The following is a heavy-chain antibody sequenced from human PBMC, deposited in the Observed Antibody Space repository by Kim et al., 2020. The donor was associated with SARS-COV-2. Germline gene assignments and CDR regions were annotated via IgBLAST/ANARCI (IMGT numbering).Heavy chain of an antibody. CDR1: GFTFSNEG. D-gene: IGHD6-6*01. CDR3: AKHGGSSSRPYYFDY. V-gene: IGHV3-23*05. J-gene: IGHJ4*02. Sequence: GGSLRLSCAASGFTFSNEGRTRVREGQGNVRAVGSKTSSRRRLNKEADSVNSRFTISRDNSKSTVFLQMNSLRDEDTALYYCAKHGGSSSRPYYFDYSGQGTLVTVSS. CDR2: TSSRRRLN.